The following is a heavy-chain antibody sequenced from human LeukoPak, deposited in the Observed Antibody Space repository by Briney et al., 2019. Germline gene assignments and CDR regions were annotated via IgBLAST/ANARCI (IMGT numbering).Heavy chain of an antibody. CDR2: INEDGSAQ. J-gene: IGHJ4*02. Sequence: GGSLRLSCAASGFIFSDYWMNWVRQVPGKGLEGVANINEDGSAQDYVDSVRGRFSISRDNAKNSLYLQMNSLRVGDTAIYYCATRESSMARSHWGQGTLVTVSS. CDR1: GFIFSDYW. V-gene: IGHV3-7*01. CDR3: ATRESSMARSH. D-gene: IGHD3-10*01.